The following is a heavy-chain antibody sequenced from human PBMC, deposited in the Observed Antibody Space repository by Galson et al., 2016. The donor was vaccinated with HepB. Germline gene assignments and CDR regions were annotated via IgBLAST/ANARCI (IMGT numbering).Heavy chain of an antibody. V-gene: IGHV4-61*08. D-gene: IGHD3-16*01. J-gene: IGHJ6*02. CDR2: IYYSGST. CDR3: ARDMVELDTAARHYYYGLDV. CDR1: GGPVSTGDYY. Sequence: SETLSLTCMVSGGPVSTGDYYWTWIRQSPGKGLEWLGNIYYSGSTNYNPSLRGRVTISMDTSKNQFPLEMTSVTAADTAVYFCARDMVELDTAARHYYYGLDVWGQGTTVAVSS.